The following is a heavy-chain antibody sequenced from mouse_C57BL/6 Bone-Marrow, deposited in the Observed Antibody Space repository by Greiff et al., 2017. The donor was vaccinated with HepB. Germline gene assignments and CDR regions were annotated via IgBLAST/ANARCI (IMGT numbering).Heavy chain of an antibody. J-gene: IGHJ3*01. CDR1: GFTFSSYA. D-gene: IGHD2-4*01. CDR2: ISSGGDYI. Sequence: EVKVVESGEGLVKPGGSLKLSCAASGFTFSSYAMSWVRQTPEKRLEWVAYISSGGDYIYYADTVKGRFTISRDNARNTLYLQMSSLKSEDTAMYYCTRDEDYYDYDGFAYWGQGTLVTVSA. V-gene: IGHV5-9-1*02. CDR3: TRDEDYYDYDGFAY.